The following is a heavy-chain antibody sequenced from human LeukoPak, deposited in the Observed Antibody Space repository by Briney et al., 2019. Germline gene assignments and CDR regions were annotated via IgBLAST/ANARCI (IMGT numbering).Heavy chain of an antibody. CDR2: IYPDNSDT. CDR1: GYSFPNYW. Sequence: GESLKISCKGSGYSFPNYWIGWVRQMPGKGLEWMGIIYPDNSDTRYSPSFQGQVTFSADKSISTAYLQWSSLKASDTAMYYCATGITIFGVVTPPDSWGQGTLVTVS. D-gene: IGHD3-3*01. CDR3: ATGITIFGVVTPPDS. V-gene: IGHV5-51*01. J-gene: IGHJ4*02.